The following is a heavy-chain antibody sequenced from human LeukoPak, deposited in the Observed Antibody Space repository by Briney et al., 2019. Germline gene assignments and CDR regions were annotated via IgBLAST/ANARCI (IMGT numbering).Heavy chain of an antibody. CDR3: AKPVSGGLAVTANWFHP. V-gene: IGHV3-23*01. Sequence: GGSLTLSCAASGFAFSFYAMSWLRQPPGKGLEWVSTINANSGTTSYAASVRGRFTISRDNSKNTLYLQVNTLRADDTATYYCAKPVSGGLAVTANWFHPWGQGTLVVVPS. CDR1: GFAFSFYA. D-gene: IGHD6-19*01. J-gene: IGHJ5*01. CDR2: INANSGTT.